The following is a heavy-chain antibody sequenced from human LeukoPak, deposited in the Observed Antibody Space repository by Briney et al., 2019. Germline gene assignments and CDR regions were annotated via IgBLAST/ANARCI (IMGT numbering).Heavy chain of an antibody. Sequence: GGSLRLSCTASGFTFGDYAMSWVRQAPGKGLEWVGFIRSKAYGGTTEYAASVKGRFTISRDDSKSIAYLQMISLKTEDTAVYYCSSTAAGKGYWGQGTLVTVSS. J-gene: IGHJ4*02. CDR1: GFTFGDYA. CDR2: IRSKAYGGTT. V-gene: IGHV3-49*04. D-gene: IGHD6-13*01. CDR3: SSTAAGKGY.